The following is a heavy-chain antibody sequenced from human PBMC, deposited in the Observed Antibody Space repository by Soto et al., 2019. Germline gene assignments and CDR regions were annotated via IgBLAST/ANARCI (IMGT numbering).Heavy chain of an antibody. CDR1: GFTFGNYA. Sequence: GGSLRLSCAASGFTFGNYAMTWVRQAPGKGLECVSRISGSGGGTYYADSVKGRFTISRDNSENTLYLDMISLRAEDTAVYYCAKGLSIAAAGTFDYWGQGTLVTVSS. CDR2: ISGSGGGT. CDR3: AKGLSIAAAGTFDY. V-gene: IGHV3-23*01. D-gene: IGHD6-13*01. J-gene: IGHJ4*02.